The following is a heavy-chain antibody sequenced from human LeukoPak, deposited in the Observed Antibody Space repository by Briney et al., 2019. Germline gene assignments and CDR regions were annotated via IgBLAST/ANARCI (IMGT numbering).Heavy chain of an antibody. CDR1: GYTFTSYG. J-gene: IGHJ4*02. CDR3: ASAIDYDFALDY. V-gene: IGHV1-18*01. Sequence: VASVKVSCKASGYTFTSYGISWVRQAPGRGLEWMGWIGAYNGNTNYAQKLQGRVTMTTDTSTSTAYMELRSLRSDDTAVYYCASAIDYDFALDYWGQGTLVTVSS. D-gene: IGHD4-17*01. CDR2: IGAYNGNT.